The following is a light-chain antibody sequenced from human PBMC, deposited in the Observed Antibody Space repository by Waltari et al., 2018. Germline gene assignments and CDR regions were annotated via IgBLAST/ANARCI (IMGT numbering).Light chain of an antibody. V-gene: IGLV6-57*03. J-gene: IGLJ3*02. Sequence: NFLLTQPHSVSESPGKTVTIPCTRSSGSIATDYVQWSQQRPGSAPTTVIYEDDQRPSGVPDRFSGSIDSSSNSASLTISGLKTEDEADYYCHSYDSSPFWVFGGGTKLTVL. CDR2: EDD. CDR1: SGSIATDY. CDR3: HSYDSSPFWV.